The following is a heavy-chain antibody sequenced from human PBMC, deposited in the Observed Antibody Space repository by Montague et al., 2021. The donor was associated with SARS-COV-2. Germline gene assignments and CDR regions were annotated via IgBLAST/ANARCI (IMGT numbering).Heavy chain of an antibody. J-gene: IGHJ4*02. CDR1: GGSISSYHHY. Sequence: SETLSLTCTVSGGSISSYHHYWGWIRQPAGRALEWIGAMYNTGSTRLNPSLKSRVTVSVDTSKNQLSLKLSSVTAADTAVYFCARVTLSAATNPFDSWGPGTLVTVSS. D-gene: IGHD2-15*01. CDR3: ARVTLSAATNPFDS. V-gene: IGHV4-39*07. CDR2: MYNTGST.